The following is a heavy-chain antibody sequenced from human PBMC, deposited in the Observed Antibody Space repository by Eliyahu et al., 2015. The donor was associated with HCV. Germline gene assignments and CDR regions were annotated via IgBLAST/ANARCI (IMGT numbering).Heavy chain of an antibody. V-gene: IGHV1-69*01. Sequence: EVKKPGSSVKVSCKASGGTFSSYAISWVRQAPGQGLEWMGGIIPIFGTANYAQKFQGRVTITADESTSTAYMELSSPRSEDTGVYYCARVENILTGYYRYYYGMDVWGQGTTVTVSS. CDR3: ARVENILTGYYRYYYGMDV. D-gene: IGHD3-9*01. CDR1: GGTFSSYA. J-gene: IGHJ6*02. CDR2: IIPIFGTA.